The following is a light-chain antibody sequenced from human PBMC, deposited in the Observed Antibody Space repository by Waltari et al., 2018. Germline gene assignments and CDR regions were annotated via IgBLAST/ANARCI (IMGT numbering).Light chain of an antibody. V-gene: IGLV4-69*02. Sequence: QLVLTQSPSASASLGASVKLTCTLSSGDNTYAIAWHQQQAGKGPRDLMRVKSDGSYSKGAGTPDRFSGSSSGAERYLTISSLRSEDEADYYCQTWGTGIQVFGGGTKLTVL. CDR2: VKSDGSY. CDR3: QTWGTGIQV. J-gene: IGLJ2*01. CDR1: SGDNTYA.